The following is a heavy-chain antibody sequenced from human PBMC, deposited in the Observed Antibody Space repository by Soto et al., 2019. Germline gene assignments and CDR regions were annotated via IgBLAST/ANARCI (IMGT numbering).Heavy chain of an antibody. Sequence: SCPTLVNPTQTLTLTCTFSGFSLSTSGMRXSWIRQPPGKALEWLARIDWDDDKFYSTSLKTRLTISKDTSKNQVVLTMTNMDPVDTATYYCARIPDYVDGMDAWGQGTTVTVSS. CDR2: IDWDDDK. D-gene: IGHD4-17*01. V-gene: IGHV2-70*04. CDR3: ARIPDYVDGMDA. J-gene: IGHJ6*02. CDR1: GFSLSTSGMR.